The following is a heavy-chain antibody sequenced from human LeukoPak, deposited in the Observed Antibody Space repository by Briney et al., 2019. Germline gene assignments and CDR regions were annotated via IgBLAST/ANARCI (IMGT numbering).Heavy chain of an antibody. CDR3: ARDWGPTYYYGSGSYSVPAY. CDR2: IYYSGST. V-gene: IGHV4-59*01. CDR1: GGSISSYY. D-gene: IGHD3-10*01. J-gene: IGHJ4*02. Sequence: PSETLSLTCTVSGGSISSYYWSWIRQPPGKGLEWIGYIYYSGSTNYNPSLKSRVTISVDTSKNQFSLKLSSVTAADTAVYYCARDWGPTYYYGSGSYSVPAYWGQGTLVTVSS.